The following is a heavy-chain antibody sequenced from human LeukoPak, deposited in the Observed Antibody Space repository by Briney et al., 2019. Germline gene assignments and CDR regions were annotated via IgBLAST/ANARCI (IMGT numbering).Heavy chain of an antibody. J-gene: IGHJ4*02. CDR2: IYTSGST. CDR1: GGSISSSNW. CDR3: ARVGSVETTGYYFDY. V-gene: IGHV4-4*02. Sequence: PSETLSLTCAVSGGSISSSNWWSWVRQPPGKGLEWIGRIYTSGSTNYNPSLKSRVTISVDTSKNQFSLKLSSVTAADTAVYYCARVGSVETTGYYFDYWGQGTLVTVSS. D-gene: IGHD4-17*01.